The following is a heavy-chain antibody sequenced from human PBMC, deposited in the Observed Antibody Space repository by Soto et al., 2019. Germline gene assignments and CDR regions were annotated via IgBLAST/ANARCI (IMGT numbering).Heavy chain of an antibody. CDR1: GFTFSNYA. CDR3: TKNYYCDS. J-gene: IGHJ4*02. V-gene: IGHV3-23*01. CDR2: INIVGGNT. Sequence: VQLLESGGGLVQPGGSLRLSCAASGFTFSNYAMSWVRQAPGKALEWVSSINIVGGNTNYADSVRGRLTMSRADSKNTVFLQMNSLRAEDTAIYYCTKNYYCDSWGQGTLFTVSS.